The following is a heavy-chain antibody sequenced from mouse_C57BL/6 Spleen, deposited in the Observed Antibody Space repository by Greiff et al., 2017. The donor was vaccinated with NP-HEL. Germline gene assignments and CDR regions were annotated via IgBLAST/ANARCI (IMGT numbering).Heavy chain of an antibody. CDR3: ARRANWDVSYAMDY. V-gene: IGHV1-64*01. J-gene: IGHJ4*01. CDR1: GYTFTSYW. D-gene: IGHD4-1*01. Sequence: VQLQQPGAELVKPGASVKLSCKASGYTFTSYWMHWVKQRPGQGLEWIGMIHPNSGSTNYNEKFKSKATLTVDKSSSTAYMQLSSLTSEDSAVYYCARRANWDVSYAMDYWGQGTSVTVSS. CDR2: IHPNSGST.